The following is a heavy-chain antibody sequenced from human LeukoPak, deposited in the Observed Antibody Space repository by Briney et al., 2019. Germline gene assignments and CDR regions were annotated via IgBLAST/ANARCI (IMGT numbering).Heavy chain of an antibody. CDR3: ARGGGTAMVQDDAFDI. Sequence: GGSLRLSCAASGFTFSSYGMHWVRQAPGKGLEWVAVIWYDGSNKYYADSVKGRFTISRDNSKNTLYLQMNSLRAEDTAVYYCARGGGTAMVQDDAFDIWGQGTMVTVSS. V-gene: IGHV3-30*19. J-gene: IGHJ3*02. CDR2: IWYDGSNK. D-gene: IGHD5-18*01. CDR1: GFTFSSYG.